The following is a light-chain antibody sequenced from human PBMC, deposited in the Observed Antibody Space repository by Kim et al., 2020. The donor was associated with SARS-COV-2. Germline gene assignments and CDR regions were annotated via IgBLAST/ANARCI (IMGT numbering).Light chain of an antibody. CDR1: SSDVGGYNY. V-gene: IGLV2-14*03. Sequence: QSALTQPASVSGSPGQSITISCSGTSSDVGGYNYVSWYQQYPGKAPKVLIFDVTKRPSGVSSRFSGSKSGNTAALTISGLQADDEAYYYCTSYTTTSTVVLGPGTKVTVL. CDR3: TSYTTTSTVV. CDR2: DVT. J-gene: IGLJ1*01.